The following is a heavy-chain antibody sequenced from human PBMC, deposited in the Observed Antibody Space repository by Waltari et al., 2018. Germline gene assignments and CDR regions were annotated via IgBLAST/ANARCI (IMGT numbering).Heavy chain of an antibody. V-gene: IGHV4-34*01. Sequence: QVQLNQWGAGLLKPSETLSLTCDVSGGPFTDYSWSWIRQPPGKGLEWIGEISHSGVTHYNPSLRSRLTMSVDTIKKQFSLKLTSVTAADTAVYFCARTWGYSPPLGWFDPWGQGTRVTVSS. J-gene: IGHJ5*02. CDR3: ARTWGYSPPLGWFDP. CDR2: ISHSGVT. CDR1: GGPFTDYS. D-gene: IGHD2-2*02.